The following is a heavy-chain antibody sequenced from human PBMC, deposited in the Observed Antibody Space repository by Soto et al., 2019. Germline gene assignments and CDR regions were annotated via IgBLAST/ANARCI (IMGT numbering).Heavy chain of an antibody. V-gene: IGHV4-39*01. CDR3: AIVYGDYPHHDAFDI. D-gene: IGHD4-17*01. CDR1: GGSISSSSYY. J-gene: IGHJ3*02. CDR2: IYYSGST. Sequence: SETLSLTCTVSGGSISSSSYYWGWIRQPPGKGLEWIGSIYYSGSTYYNPSLKSRVTISVDTSKNQFSLKLSSVTAADTAVYYCAIVYGDYPHHDAFDIWGQGTMVTVSS.